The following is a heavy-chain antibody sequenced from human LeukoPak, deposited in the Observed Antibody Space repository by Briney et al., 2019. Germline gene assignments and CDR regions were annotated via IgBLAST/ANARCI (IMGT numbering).Heavy chain of an antibody. Sequence: GGSLRLSCAASGFTVSSNYMSWVRQAPGKGLEWVSVIYAGGSTFYADSVKGRFTISRDNSKNTLYLQMNSLRAEDTAVYFCAREVSGSYYNWAQGTLVTVSS. J-gene: IGHJ4*02. V-gene: IGHV3-53*01. D-gene: IGHD1-26*01. CDR2: IYAGGST. CDR3: AREVSGSYYN. CDR1: GFTVSSNY.